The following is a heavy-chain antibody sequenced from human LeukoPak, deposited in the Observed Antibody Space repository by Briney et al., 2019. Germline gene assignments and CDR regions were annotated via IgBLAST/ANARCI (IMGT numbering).Heavy chain of an antibody. V-gene: IGHV3-23*01. CDR3: AKVRFEKYYDFWSGYPNWFDP. J-gene: IGHJ5*02. D-gene: IGHD3-3*01. CDR2: ISGSGSST. CDR1: GFTFSSFA. Sequence: PGGSLRLSCTASGFTFSSFAMTWVRQAPGKGLEWVSVISGSGSSTYYADSVKGRFTISRDNSKNTVYLQVNSLRVEDTAIYYCAKVRFEKYYDFWSGYPNWFDPWGQGTLVTVSS.